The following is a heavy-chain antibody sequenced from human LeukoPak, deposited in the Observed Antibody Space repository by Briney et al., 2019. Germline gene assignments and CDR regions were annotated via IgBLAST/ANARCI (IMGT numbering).Heavy chain of an antibody. D-gene: IGHD3-22*01. Sequence: SVKVSCKASGGTFGSYAISWVRQAPGQGLEWMGRIIPIFGTANYAQKFQGRVTITTDESTSTAYMELSSLRSEDTAVYYCARAAAGYYDSSGYYFFDYWGQGTLVTVSS. CDR2: IIPIFGTA. CDR3: ARAAAGYYDSSGYYFFDY. V-gene: IGHV1-69*05. CDR1: GGTFGSYA. J-gene: IGHJ4*02.